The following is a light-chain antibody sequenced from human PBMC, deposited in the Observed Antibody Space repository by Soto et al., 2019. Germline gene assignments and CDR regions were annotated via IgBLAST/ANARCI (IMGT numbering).Light chain of an antibody. CDR2: GAS. J-gene: IGKJ4*01. CDR3: QQYNDWPALA. V-gene: IGKV3-15*01. Sequence: EIVMTQSPATLSVSPGERATLSCRASQSVSTNLAWYQQRPGQAPRLLIYGASTRAADIPPRFRGSGSGTEITITFSSLQFEVFAVYYCQQYNDWPALAFGGGTKVEI. CDR1: QSVSTN.